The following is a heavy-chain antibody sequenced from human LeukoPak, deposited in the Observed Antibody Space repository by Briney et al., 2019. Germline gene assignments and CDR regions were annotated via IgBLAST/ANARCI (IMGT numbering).Heavy chain of an antibody. CDR2: IYYSGST. Sequence: SGTLSLTCAVSGGSISSSSYYWGWIRQPPGKGLEWIGSIYYSGSTYYNPSLKSRVTISVDTSKNHFSLKLSSVTAADTAVYYCARGPTYQPIDYWGQGTLVTVSS. D-gene: IGHD2-2*01. CDR1: GGSISSSSYY. J-gene: IGHJ4*02. CDR3: ARGPTYQPIDY. V-gene: IGHV4-39*02.